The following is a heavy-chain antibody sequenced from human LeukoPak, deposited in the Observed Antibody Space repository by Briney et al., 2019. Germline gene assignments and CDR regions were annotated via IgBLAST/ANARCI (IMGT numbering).Heavy chain of an antibody. Sequence: ASVKVSCKASGYSFTDRYMHWVRQAPGQGLEWMGWINPNSGGTNYAQKFQGRVTMTTDTSMSTAYMELSRLTSDDTAVYYCARAGGRSWFDPWGQGTLVTVSS. J-gene: IGHJ5*02. CDR1: GYSFTDRY. CDR3: ARAGGRSWFDP. V-gene: IGHV1-2*02. CDR2: INPNSGGT.